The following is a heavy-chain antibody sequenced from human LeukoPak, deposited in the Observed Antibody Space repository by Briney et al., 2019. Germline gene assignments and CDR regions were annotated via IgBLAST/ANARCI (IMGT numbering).Heavy chain of an antibody. D-gene: IGHD6-6*01. V-gene: IGHV3-7*01. CDR1: GFTFSSYS. CDR2: IKQDGGEK. Sequence: PGGSLRLSCAASGFTFSSYSMNWVRQAPGKGLEWVANIKQDGGEKYYVDSVKGRFTISRDNAKNSLYLQMNSLRAEDTAVYYCARGPNSNWSGLDFWGQGTLLTVSS. CDR3: ARGPNSNWSGLDF. J-gene: IGHJ4*02.